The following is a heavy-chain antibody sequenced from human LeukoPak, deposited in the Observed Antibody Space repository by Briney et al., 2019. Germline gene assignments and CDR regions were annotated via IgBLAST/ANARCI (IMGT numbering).Heavy chain of an antibody. CDR3: ARDVSHLDC. J-gene: IGHJ4*02. CDR2: ISGSGGST. Sequence: PGGSLRLSCAASGFTFSSYAMSWVRQAPGKGLEWVSAISGSGGSTYYADSVKGRFTISRDNSKSTLYLQMHSLRAEDTAIYYCARDVSHLDCWGQGTLVTVSS. V-gene: IGHV3-23*01. CDR1: GFTFSSYA.